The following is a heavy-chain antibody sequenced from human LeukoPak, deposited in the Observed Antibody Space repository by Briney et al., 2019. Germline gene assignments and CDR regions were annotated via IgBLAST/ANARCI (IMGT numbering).Heavy chain of an antibody. CDR1: GYTLTSYA. J-gene: IGHJ4*02. CDR2: ILTGNGNT. CDR3: ARAACTWSCFDY. V-gene: IGHV1-3*04. Sequence: ASVKVSCKASGYTLTSYAIQWVRQAPGQRLEWMGWILTGNGNTKYSQKFQDRVTITRDTSASTVYMELSSLRSEDTAVYYCARAACTWSCFDYWGQGILVTVSS. D-gene: IGHD2-2*01.